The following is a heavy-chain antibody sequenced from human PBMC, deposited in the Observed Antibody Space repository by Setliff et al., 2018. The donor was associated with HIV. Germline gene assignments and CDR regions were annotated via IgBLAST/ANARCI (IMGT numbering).Heavy chain of an antibody. J-gene: IGHJ4*02. Sequence: GGSLRLSCKASGFTFTNAWMSWGRQAPGKGLEWVGLIKHNSDGGTTDFAAPVKGRFTISRDDSKNTVYLQMNSLKIDDTGLYYCATGPLDYWGQGTLVTVSS. CDR1: GFTFTNAW. CDR3: ATGPLDY. CDR2: IKHNSDGGTT. V-gene: IGHV3-15*01.